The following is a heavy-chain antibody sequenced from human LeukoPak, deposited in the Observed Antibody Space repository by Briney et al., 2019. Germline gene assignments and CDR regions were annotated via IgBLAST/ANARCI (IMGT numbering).Heavy chain of an antibody. Sequence: ASVKVSCKASGGTFSSYAISWVRQAPGQGLEWMGGIIPIFGTANYAQKFQGRVTITTDESTSTAYMELSSLRSEDTAVYYCARVARYCSSTSCYLRGPDYWGQGTLVTVSS. CDR3: ARVARYCSSTSCYLRGPDY. V-gene: IGHV1-69*05. D-gene: IGHD2-2*01. CDR2: IIPIFGTA. J-gene: IGHJ4*02. CDR1: GGTFSSYA.